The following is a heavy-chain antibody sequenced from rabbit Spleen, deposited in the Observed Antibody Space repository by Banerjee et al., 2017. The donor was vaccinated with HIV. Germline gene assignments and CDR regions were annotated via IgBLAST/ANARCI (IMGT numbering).Heavy chain of an antibody. Sequence: QSLEESGGDLVKPGASLTLTCTASGFSFSSNDYMCWVRQAPGKGLEWIACIDVGNKGTTYYASWAKGRFTISKTSSTTVTLQMTSLTAADTATYFCARDLDAVIGWNFAWWGPGTLVTVS. J-gene: IGHJ6*01. CDR3: ARDLDAVIGWNFAW. CDR2: IDVGNKGTT. V-gene: IGHV1S40*01. CDR1: GFSFSSNDY. D-gene: IGHD1-1*01.